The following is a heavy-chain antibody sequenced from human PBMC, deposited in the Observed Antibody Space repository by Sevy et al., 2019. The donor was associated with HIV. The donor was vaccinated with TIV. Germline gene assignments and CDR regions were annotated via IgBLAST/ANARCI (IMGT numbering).Heavy chain of an antibody. D-gene: IGHD2-8*01. J-gene: IGHJ4*02. Sequence: SETLSLTCIVSGASISNTAYYWGWIRQSPGKGLEWIASIRHGGYTFYNPSLKSRVPISADTSKNQFSLKPTSVSAAETSIYYCVGPKLTYTNGWNYFDYWGQGTVVTVSS. CDR1: GASISNTAYY. CDR3: VGPKLTYTNGWNYFDY. CDR2: IRHGGYT. V-gene: IGHV4-39*01.